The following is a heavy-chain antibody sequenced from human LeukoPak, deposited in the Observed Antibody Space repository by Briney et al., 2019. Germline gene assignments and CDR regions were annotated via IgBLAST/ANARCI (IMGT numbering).Heavy chain of an antibody. Sequence: KSSETLSLTCAVYGGPFSGYYWSWIRQPPGKGLEWIGEINHSGSTNYNPSLKSRVTISVDTSKNQFSLKLSSVTAADTAVYYCARRITMVRGHNWFDPWGQGTLVTVSS. CDR3: ARRITMVRGHNWFDP. CDR1: GGPFSGYY. CDR2: INHSGST. V-gene: IGHV4-34*01. J-gene: IGHJ5*02. D-gene: IGHD3-10*01.